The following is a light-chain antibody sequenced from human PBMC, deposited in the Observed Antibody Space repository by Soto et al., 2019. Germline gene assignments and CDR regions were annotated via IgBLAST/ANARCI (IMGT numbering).Light chain of an antibody. CDR2: KAS. CDR1: QSIADW. V-gene: IGKV1-5*03. J-gene: IGKJ4*01. CDR3: QQYVAYPLT. Sequence: DIHITQSPSTLSASVGDRVTIPCRASQSIADWLAWYQQKPGKAPKLLIYKASTLESGVPSTFSGSGSGTEFTLTISSLQPDDFATYSCQQYVAYPLTFGGGTKVDIK.